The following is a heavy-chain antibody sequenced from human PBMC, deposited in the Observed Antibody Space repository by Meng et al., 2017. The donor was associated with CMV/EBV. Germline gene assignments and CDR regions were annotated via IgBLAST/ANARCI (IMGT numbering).Heavy chain of an antibody. D-gene: IGHD3-22*01. V-gene: IGHV2-70D*14. Sequence: SGPTLVKPTQTLTLTCTFSGFSLSTSGMRVSWIRQPPGKALEWLARIDWDDDKFYSTSLKTRLTISKDTSTNQVVLTMTNMDPVDTATYYCARIADSSGYFDYWGQGTLVTVSS. CDR2: IDWDDDK. CDR3: ARIADSSGYFDY. J-gene: IGHJ4*02. CDR1: GFSLSTSGMR.